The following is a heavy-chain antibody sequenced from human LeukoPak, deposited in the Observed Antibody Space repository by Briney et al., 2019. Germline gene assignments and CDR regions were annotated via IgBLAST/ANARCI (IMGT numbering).Heavy chain of an antibody. CDR1: GYTFTGYY. D-gene: IGHD1-26*01. CDR3: ARAQEWEPVFFDY. J-gene: IGHJ4*02. CDR2: INPNSGGT. Sequence: ASVKVSRKASGYTFTGYYMHWVRQAPGQGLEWMGWINPNSGGTNYAQKFQGRVTMTRDTSISTAYMELSRLRSDDMAVYYCARAQEWEPVFFDYWGQGTLVTVSS. V-gene: IGHV1-2*02.